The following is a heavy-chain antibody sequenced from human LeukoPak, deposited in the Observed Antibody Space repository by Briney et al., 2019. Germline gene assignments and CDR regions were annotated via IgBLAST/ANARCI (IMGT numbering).Heavy chain of an antibody. Sequence: SETLSLTCTLSGYSISSGYYWGWIRQPPGKGLEWIGSIYHSGSTYYNPSLKSRVTISVDTSKNQFSLKLSSVTAADTAVYYCARPIVGATSPYNWFDPWGQGTLVTVSS. CDR3: ARPIVGATSPYNWFDP. D-gene: IGHD1-26*01. V-gene: IGHV4-38-2*02. CDR1: GYSISSGYY. J-gene: IGHJ5*02. CDR2: IYHSGST.